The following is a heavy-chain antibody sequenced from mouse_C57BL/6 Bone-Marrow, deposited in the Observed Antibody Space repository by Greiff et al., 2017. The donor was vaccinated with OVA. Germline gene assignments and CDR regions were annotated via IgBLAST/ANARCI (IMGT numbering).Heavy chain of an antibody. D-gene: IGHD1-1*01. Sequence: EVKLQESGAELVRPGASVKLSCTASGFNIKDDYMHWVKQRPEQGLEWIGWIDPENGDTEYASKFQGKATITADTSSNTAYLQLSSLTSEDTAVYYCTTGTTVVATDYWGQGTTLTVSS. V-gene: IGHV14-4*01. J-gene: IGHJ2*01. CDR2: IDPENGDT. CDR3: TTGTTVVATDY. CDR1: GFNIKDDY.